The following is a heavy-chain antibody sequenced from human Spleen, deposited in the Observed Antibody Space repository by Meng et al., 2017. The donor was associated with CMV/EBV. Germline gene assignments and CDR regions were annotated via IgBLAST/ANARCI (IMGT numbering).Heavy chain of an antibody. D-gene: IGHD2/OR15-2a*01. CDR1: FTFSNYA. V-gene: IGHV3-23*01. Sequence: FTFSNYAMSWVRQAPGKGLEWVSGITGSGGRTYYADSVRGRFIISRDNSKNTLYLQMNSLRAEDTAVYYCPLGVIPTPSEAFNWFDPWGQGTLVTVSS. CDR3: PLGVIPTPSEAFNWFDP. J-gene: IGHJ5*02. CDR2: ITGSGGRT.